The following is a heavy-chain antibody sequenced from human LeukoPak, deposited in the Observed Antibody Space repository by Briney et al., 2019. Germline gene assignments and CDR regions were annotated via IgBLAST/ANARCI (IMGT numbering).Heavy chain of an antibody. Sequence: GGSLRLSCTPSGFIFSNYWMSWVRQAPGKGLEWVANIKEDGSVKYYVDSLKGRFTISRDNAKNSLYLQMDSLRAEDTAVYYCARTGYSSSSIDYWGQGTLVTVSS. V-gene: IGHV3-7*01. D-gene: IGHD6-6*01. CDR2: IKEDGSVK. CDR3: ARTGYSSSSIDY. CDR1: GFIFSNYW. J-gene: IGHJ4*02.